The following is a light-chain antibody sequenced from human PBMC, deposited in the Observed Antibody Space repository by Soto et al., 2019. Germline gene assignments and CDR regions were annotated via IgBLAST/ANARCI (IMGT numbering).Light chain of an antibody. CDR2: ATS. J-gene: IGKJ1*01. Sequence: DIQMTQSPSTLSGSVGDRVTITCRASQTISSWLAWYQQKPGKAPNLLIYATSSLQSGVPSRFSGSGSGTEFTLTISSLQREDFAIYYCQQSYSSTWTFGQGTKVEIK. CDR1: QTISSW. V-gene: IGKV1-39*01. CDR3: QQSYSSTWT.